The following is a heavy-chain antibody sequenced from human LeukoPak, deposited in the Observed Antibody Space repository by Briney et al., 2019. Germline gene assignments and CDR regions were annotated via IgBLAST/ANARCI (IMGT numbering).Heavy chain of an antibody. D-gene: IGHD2-15*01. V-gene: IGHV3-30*02. J-gene: IGHJ6*02. CDR2: IQYSGSNK. CDR1: GFTFSSYG. Sequence: SGGSLRLSCAASGFTFSSYGMHWVRQAPGKGLEWVAFIQYSGSNKYYTDSVKGRFTISRDNSKNTLYLQMYSLRAEDTAVYYCAKDTVSRYCSGGSCLGAMDVWGQGTTVTVSS. CDR3: AKDTVSRYCSGGSCLGAMDV.